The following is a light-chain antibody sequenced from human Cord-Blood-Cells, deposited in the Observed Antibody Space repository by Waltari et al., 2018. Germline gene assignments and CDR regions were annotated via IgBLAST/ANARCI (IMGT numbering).Light chain of an antibody. V-gene: IGLV3-1*01. CDR2: QDS. CDR3: QAWDSSVA. J-gene: IGLJ2*01. CDR1: KLGDKY. Sequence: SYELTQPPSVSVSPGQTASITCSGDKLGDKYACWYQQKPGQSPVLVIYQDSKRHSGIPERFSGSNSGNTATLTISGTQAMDEADYYCQAWDSSVAFGGGTKLTVL.